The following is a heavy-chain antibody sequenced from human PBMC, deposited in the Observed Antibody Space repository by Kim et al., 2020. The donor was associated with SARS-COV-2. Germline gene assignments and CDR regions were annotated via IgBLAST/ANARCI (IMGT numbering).Heavy chain of an antibody. CDR3: AKGPRSDFWSGYTNFDY. Sequence: GGSLRLSCAASGFTFSSYAMSWVRQAPGKGLEWVSAISGSGGSTYYADSVKGRFTISRDNSKNTLYLQMNSLRAEDTAVYYCAKGPRSDFWSGYTNFDYWGQGTLVTVSS. V-gene: IGHV3-23*01. D-gene: IGHD3-3*01. CDR1: GFTFSSYA. CDR2: ISGSGGST. J-gene: IGHJ4*02.